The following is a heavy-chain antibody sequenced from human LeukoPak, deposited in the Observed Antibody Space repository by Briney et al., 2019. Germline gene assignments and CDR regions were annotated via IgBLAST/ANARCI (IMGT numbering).Heavy chain of an antibody. D-gene: IGHD2-2*01. CDR3: ARLIGYCSSTSCPTHYYYYYMDV. CDR1: GYSFTSYW. J-gene: IGHJ6*03. Sequence: GESLKISCKGSGYSFTSYWIGWVRQMPGKGLEWMGIIYPGDSDTRYSPSFQGQVTISADKSISTAYLQWSSLKASDTAMYYCARLIGYCSSTSCPTHYYYYYMDVWGKGTTVTVSS. CDR2: IYPGDSDT. V-gene: IGHV5-51*01.